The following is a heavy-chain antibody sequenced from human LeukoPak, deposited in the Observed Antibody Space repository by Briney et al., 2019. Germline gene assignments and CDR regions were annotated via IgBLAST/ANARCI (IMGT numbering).Heavy chain of an antibody. CDR3: APYCSSPTCYEVYFDS. V-gene: IGHV3-48*01. D-gene: IGHD2-2*01. CDR2: ISSSGSTM. Sequence: PGGSLRLSCAASGFTFSTYSMYWVRQAPGKGLEWISYISSSGSTMYYADSVKGRFTISRDNAKNSLYLQVYSLRVEDTAVYYCAPYCSSPTCYEVYFDSWGQGTLVTVSS. CDR1: GFTFSTYS. J-gene: IGHJ4*02.